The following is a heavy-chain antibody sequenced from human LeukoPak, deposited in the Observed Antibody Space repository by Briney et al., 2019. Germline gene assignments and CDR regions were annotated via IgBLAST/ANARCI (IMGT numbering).Heavy chain of an antibody. CDR2: INPSGGST. Sequence: ASVKVSCKASGYTFTSYYMHWVRQAPGQGLEWMGIINPSGGSTSYAQKFQGRVTMTRDTSTSTVYMELSSLRSEDTAVYYCARDQTSYYYDSSGYYYIDYWGQGTLVTVSS. CDR1: GYTFTSYY. V-gene: IGHV1-46*01. D-gene: IGHD3-22*01. J-gene: IGHJ4*02. CDR3: ARDQTSYYYDSSGYYYIDY.